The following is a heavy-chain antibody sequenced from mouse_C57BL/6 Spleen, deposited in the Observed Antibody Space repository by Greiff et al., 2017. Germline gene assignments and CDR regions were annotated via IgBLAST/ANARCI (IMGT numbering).Heavy chain of an antibody. D-gene: IGHD4-1*01. J-gene: IGHJ3*01. V-gene: IGHV1-39*01. Sequence: VQLQQSGPELVKPGASVKLSCKASGYSFTDYNMNWVKQSTGQGLEWIGVFYPEYGSTSYNQKFKGKATLTADQSSSTAYMQLNSLTSEDSAVXYCARCRKSWEIAYWGQGTLVTVSA. CDR3: ARCRKSWEIAY. CDR1: GYSFTDYN. CDR2: FYPEYGST.